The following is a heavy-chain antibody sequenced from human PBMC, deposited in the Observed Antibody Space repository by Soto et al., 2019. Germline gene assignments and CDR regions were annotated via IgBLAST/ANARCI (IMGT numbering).Heavy chain of an antibody. V-gene: IGHV4-30-4*01. CDR1: GGSISSGDYY. CDR3: AREMATISLDY. D-gene: IGHD5-12*01. J-gene: IGHJ4*02. CDR2: IYYSGST. Sequence: SETLSLTCTVSGGSISSGDYYWSWIHQPPGKGLEWIGYIYYSGSTYYNPSLKSRVTISVDTSKNQFSLKLSSVTAADTAVYYCAREMATISLDYWGQGTLVTVSS.